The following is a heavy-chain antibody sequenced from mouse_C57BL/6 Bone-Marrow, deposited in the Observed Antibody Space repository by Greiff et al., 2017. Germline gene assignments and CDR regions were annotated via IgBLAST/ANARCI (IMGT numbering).Heavy chain of an antibody. CDR3: ARQLRPTFYYAMDY. V-gene: IGHV1-42*01. CDR1: GYSFTGYY. D-gene: IGHD3-2*02. CDR2: INPSTGGT. Sequence: VQLKQSGPELVKPGASVKISCKASGYSFTGYYMNWVQQSPEKSLEWIGEINPSTGGTTYNQKFKAKATLTVDKSSSTAYMQLKSLTSEDSAVYYCARQLRPTFYYAMDYWGQGTSVTVSS. J-gene: IGHJ4*01.